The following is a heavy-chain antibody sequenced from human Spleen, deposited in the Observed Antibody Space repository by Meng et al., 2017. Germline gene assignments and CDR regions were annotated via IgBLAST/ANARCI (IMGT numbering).Heavy chain of an antibody. Sequence: ASVKVSCKASGYTFTSYGISWVRQAPGQGLEWMGWISGYNGNTNYAQKVQGRVTMTTDKSTSTVYMELRSLRSDDTAVYYCARVLQSSSYGMDVWSQGTTVTVSS. J-gene: IGHJ6*02. CDR1: GYTFTSYG. CDR3: ARVLQSSSYGMDV. D-gene: IGHD6-13*01. CDR2: ISGYNGNT. V-gene: IGHV1-18*01.